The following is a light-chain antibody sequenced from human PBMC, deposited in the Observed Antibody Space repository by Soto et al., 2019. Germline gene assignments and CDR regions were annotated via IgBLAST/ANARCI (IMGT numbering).Light chain of an antibody. CDR2: DAS. CDR3: QQRSNWPST. CDR1: QSVSSY. J-gene: IGKJ4*01. V-gene: IGKV3-11*01. Sequence: EIVLTQSPATLSLSPGERAALSCRASQSVSSYLAWYQQKPGQAPRLLIYDASMRATGIPARFSGSGSGTDFTLTISSLEPEDFAVYFCQQRSNWPSTFGGGTKVEI.